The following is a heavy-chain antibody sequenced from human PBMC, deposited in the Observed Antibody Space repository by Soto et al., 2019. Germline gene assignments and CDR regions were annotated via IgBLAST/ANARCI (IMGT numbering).Heavy chain of an antibody. CDR3: AKQGIEVAGTDYFDY. V-gene: IGHV3-30*18. Sequence: QVQLVESGGGVVQPGKSLRLSCAATGFIFRSYGIHWVRQAPGKGLEWVAVISHDGSNAYYADAVNGRFTISRDNARNTVYLQMNSLRGEDTAVYYCAKQGIEVAGTDYFDYWGQGARVTVAS. J-gene: IGHJ4*02. CDR1: GFIFRSYG. CDR2: ISHDGSNA. D-gene: IGHD6-19*01.